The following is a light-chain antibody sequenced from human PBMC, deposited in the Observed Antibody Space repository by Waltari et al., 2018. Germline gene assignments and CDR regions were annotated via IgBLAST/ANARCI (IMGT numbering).Light chain of an antibody. J-gene: IGLJ2*01. CDR2: AVS. Sequence: QSALTQPASVSGSPGPSITISCTGTSSDVGNYKRVSWYQQHPDKAPKPMIYAVSKRPSGVSDRFSGSKSGDMASLTISGLQPEDEAEYFCSSYAGSSKGVFGGGTKVTVL. V-gene: IGLV2-23*02. CDR3: SSYAGSSKGV. CDR1: SSDVGNYKR.